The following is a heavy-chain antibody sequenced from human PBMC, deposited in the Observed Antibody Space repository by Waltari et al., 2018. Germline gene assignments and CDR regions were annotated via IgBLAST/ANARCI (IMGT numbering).Heavy chain of an antibody. CDR2: IRSKAYGGTT. V-gene: IGHV3-49*04. CDR1: GFTFGDYA. CDR3: TRDSSSVFGVVTNFDY. Sequence: EVQLVESGGGLVQPGRSLRLSCKASGFTFGDYAMSWVRQAPGKGLEWVGFIRSKAYGGTTEYAASVKGRFTISRDDSKSIAYLQMNSLKTEDTAVYYCTRDSSSVFGVVTNFDYWGQGTLVTVSS. D-gene: IGHD3-3*01. J-gene: IGHJ4*02.